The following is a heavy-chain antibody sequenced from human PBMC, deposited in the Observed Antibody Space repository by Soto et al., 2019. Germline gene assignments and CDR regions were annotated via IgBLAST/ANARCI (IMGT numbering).Heavy chain of an antibody. V-gene: IGHV1-46*01. D-gene: IGHD3-9*01. CDR3: ARDSVYFDWLLDSSYYYGMDV. CDR2: INPSGGST. CDR1: GYTFTSYY. J-gene: IGHJ6*02. Sequence: ASVKVSCKASGYTFTSYYMHWVRQAPGQGLEWMGIINPSGGSTSYAQKFQGRVTMTRDTSTSTVYMELSSLRSEDTAVYYCARDSVYFDWLLDSSYYYGMDVWGQGTTVTVSS.